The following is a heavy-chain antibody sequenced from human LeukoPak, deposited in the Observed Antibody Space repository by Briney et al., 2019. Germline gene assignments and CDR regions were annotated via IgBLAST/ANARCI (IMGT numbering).Heavy chain of an antibody. Sequence: ASVKVSCKASGGTFSSYAISWVRQAPGQGLEWMGIINPSGGSTSYAQKFQGRVTMTRDTSTSTVYMELSSLRSEDTAVYYCARDSDIVSFDYWGQGTLVTVSS. CDR3: ARDSDIVSFDY. CDR1: GGTFSSYA. CDR2: INPSGGST. V-gene: IGHV1-46*01. D-gene: IGHD5/OR15-5a*01. J-gene: IGHJ4*02.